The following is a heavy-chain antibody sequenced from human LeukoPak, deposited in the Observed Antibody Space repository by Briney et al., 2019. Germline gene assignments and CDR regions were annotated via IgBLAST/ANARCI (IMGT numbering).Heavy chain of an antibody. Sequence: ASVKVSCKASGYTFTGYYMHWVRQAPGQGLEWMGWINPNSGGTNYAQKFQGRVTMTRDTSTSTAYMELSRLRSDDTAVYYCARDLSYSSSWYLGHLDYWGQGTLVTVSS. CDR3: ARDLSYSSSWYLGHLDY. CDR2: INPNSGGT. V-gene: IGHV1-2*02. D-gene: IGHD6-13*01. J-gene: IGHJ4*02. CDR1: GYTFTGYY.